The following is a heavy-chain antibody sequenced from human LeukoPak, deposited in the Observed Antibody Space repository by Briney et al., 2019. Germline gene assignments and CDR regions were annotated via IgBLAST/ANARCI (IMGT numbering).Heavy chain of an antibody. CDR3: AAAFVGIAAADITDAFDI. CDR1: GFTFTNSA. Sequence: GTSVKVSCKASGFTFTNSAMQWVRQARGQRLEWIGWIVVGSGNTNYAQKFQERVTITRDMSTSTAYMELSSLRSEDTAVYYCAAAFVGIAAADITDAFDIWGQGTMVTVSS. V-gene: IGHV1-58*02. D-gene: IGHD6-13*01. J-gene: IGHJ3*02. CDR2: IVVGSGNT.